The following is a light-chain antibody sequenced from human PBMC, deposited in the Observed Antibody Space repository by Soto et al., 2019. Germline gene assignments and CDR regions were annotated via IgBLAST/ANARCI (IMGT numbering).Light chain of an antibody. CDR1: SRDVGNYNL. Sequence: QSALTQPASVSGSPGQSITISCTGTSRDVGNYNLVSWYQHHPGKAPKLIIYDVTKRPSGVSNRFSGSKSGNTASLTISGLQAEDEADYYCCSYAGPSTRDVFGTGTKLTVL. CDR2: DVT. CDR3: CSYAGPSTRDV. J-gene: IGLJ1*01. V-gene: IGLV2-23*02.